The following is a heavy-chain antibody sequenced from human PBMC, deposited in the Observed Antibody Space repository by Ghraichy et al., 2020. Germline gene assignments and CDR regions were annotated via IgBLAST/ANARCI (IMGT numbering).Heavy chain of an antibody. V-gene: IGHV1-18*01. CDR1: GYTFSSYG. D-gene: IGHD3-16*02. CDR2: ISTYNGHT. J-gene: IGHJ4*02. Sequence: ASVKVSCKASGYTFSSYGISWVRQAPGQGLEWLGWISTYNGHTIYAQNFQGRVAMTTETSTSTAYMELRSLRSDDTAVYYCARDRNLYMGGSYRYLGYWGQGTLVTVSS. CDR3: ARDRNLYMGGSYRYLGY.